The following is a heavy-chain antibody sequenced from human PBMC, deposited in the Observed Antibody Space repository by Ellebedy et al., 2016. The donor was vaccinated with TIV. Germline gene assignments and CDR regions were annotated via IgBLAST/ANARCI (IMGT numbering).Heavy chain of an antibody. Sequence: ASVKVSXXASGYTFTSYAMHWVRQAPGQRLEWMGWMNPNSGNTGYAQKFQGRVTMTRNTSISTAYMELSSLRSEDTAVYYCARVYGGNSDYWGQGTLVTVSS. CDR3: ARVYGGNSDY. D-gene: IGHD4-23*01. CDR1: GYTFTSYA. J-gene: IGHJ4*02. CDR2: MNPNSGNT. V-gene: IGHV1-8*02.